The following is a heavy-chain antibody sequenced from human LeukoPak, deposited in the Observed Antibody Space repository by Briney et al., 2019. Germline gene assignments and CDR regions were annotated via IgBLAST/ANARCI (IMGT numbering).Heavy chain of an antibody. CDR3: ARGITVAEGPY. Sequence: GGSLRLSCAASGFTLSSYSMNWVRQAPGKGLEWVSSISSSSSYIYYADSVKGRFTISRDNAKNSLYLQMNSLRAEDTAVYYCARGITVAEGPYWGQGTLITVSS. J-gene: IGHJ4*02. CDR1: GFTLSSYS. CDR2: ISSSSSYI. D-gene: IGHD1-14*01. V-gene: IGHV3-21*01.